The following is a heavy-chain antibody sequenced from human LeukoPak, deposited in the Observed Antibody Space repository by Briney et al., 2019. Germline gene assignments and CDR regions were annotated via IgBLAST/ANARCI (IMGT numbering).Heavy chain of an antibody. CDR1: GFTFSNAW. Sequence: PGGSLRLSCAVSGFTFSNAWMSWVRQAPGKGLEWVGRIKSKTDGGTTDYAAPVKGRFTISRDNSKNSLYLQMNSLRTEDTALYYCAQDKGGSSWYYLDSWGQGTLVTVSS. CDR3: AQDKGGSSWYYLDS. CDR2: IKSKTDGGTT. V-gene: IGHV3-15*05. J-gene: IGHJ4*02. D-gene: IGHD6-13*01.